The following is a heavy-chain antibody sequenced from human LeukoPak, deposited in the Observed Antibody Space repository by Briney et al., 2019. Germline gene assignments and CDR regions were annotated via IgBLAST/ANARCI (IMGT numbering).Heavy chain of an antibody. V-gene: IGHV3-64*01. Sequence: GGSLRLSCAASGFTFSSYAMHWVRQAPGKGLEYASAISSNGGSTYYANSVKGRFTISRDNSKNTLYLQMGSLRAEDMAVYYCARSWIAYYYDSSGYYDYWGQGTLVTVSS. D-gene: IGHD3-22*01. CDR3: ARSWIAYYYDSSGYYDY. CDR2: ISSNGGST. CDR1: GFTFSSYA. J-gene: IGHJ4*02.